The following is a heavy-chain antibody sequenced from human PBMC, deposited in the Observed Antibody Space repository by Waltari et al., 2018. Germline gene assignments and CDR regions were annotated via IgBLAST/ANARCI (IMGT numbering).Heavy chain of an antibody. CDR3: AKGGSYHDAFDI. Sequence: EVQLVESGGGLVQPGGSLRLSCAASGFTFSSYAMSWVRQAPGKGLEWVSAISGSGCSTYYADSVEGRFTISRDNSKNTLYLQMNSLRAEDTAVYYCAKGGSYHDAFDIWGQGTMVTVSS. J-gene: IGHJ3*02. V-gene: IGHV3-23*04. D-gene: IGHD2-15*01. CDR1: GFTFSSYA. CDR2: ISGSGCST.